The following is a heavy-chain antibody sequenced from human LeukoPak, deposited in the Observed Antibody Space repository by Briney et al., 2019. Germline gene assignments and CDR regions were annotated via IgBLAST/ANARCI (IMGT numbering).Heavy chain of an antibody. D-gene: IGHD1-26*01. Sequence: SETLSLTCTVSGGSISSGGYYWSWIRQHPGKGLEWIGYIYYSGSTYYNPSLKSRVTISVDTSKNQFSLKLSSVTAADTAVYYCAILLVGATSAMRMYYFDYWGQGTLVTASS. V-gene: IGHV4-31*03. CDR1: GGSISSGGYY. CDR2: IYYSGST. CDR3: AILLVGATSAMRMYYFDY. J-gene: IGHJ4*02.